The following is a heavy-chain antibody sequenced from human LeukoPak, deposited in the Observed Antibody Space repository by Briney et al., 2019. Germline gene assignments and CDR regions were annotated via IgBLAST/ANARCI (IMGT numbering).Heavy chain of an antibody. D-gene: IGHD2-15*01. CDR1: GFTFSNFA. Sequence: GGSMRLSCAASGFTFSNFAMSWVRQAPGKGLEWVSSVFGSGGSTYYADSVEGRFTISRDNSKNTLYLQMNSLRAEDTAVYYCAKVSRGYCRGGTCYYFYGLDVWGQGTTVTVSS. CDR3: AKVSRGYCRGGTCYYFYGLDV. J-gene: IGHJ6*02. CDR2: VFGSGGST. V-gene: IGHV3-23*01.